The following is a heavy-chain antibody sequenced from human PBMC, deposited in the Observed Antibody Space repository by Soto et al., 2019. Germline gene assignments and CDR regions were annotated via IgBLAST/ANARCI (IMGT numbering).Heavy chain of an antibody. CDR3: ARDHHRYSGYDYVDY. CDR2: ISSISTYT. D-gene: IGHD5-12*01. J-gene: IGHJ4*02. V-gene: IGHV3-11*05. CDR1: GFTFNRHT. Sequence: PGGSLRLSCVASGFTFNRHTLHWVRQAPGKVLEWLSYISSISTYTNYADSVKGRFTISRDNAKNSLYLQMNSLRAEDTAVYYCARDHHRYSGYDYVDYWGQGTLVTVSS.